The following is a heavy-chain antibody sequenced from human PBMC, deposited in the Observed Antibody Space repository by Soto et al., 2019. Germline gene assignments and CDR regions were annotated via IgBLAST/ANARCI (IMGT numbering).Heavy chain of an antibody. D-gene: IGHD6-13*01. J-gene: IGHJ4*02. CDR2: TYYSAGT. CDR1: GGAVFSSSYY. CDR3: ARHASRGYSSSWYFED. Sequence: ETLSLTCHVSGGAVFSSSYYFFCIREGPGNGLEWIVSTYYSAGTYYNPSLKSRVTTSLDASKNHFSLTVTSVTAADTAIYYCARHASRGYSSSWYFEDWGQGTPVTVSS. V-gene: IGHV4-39*02.